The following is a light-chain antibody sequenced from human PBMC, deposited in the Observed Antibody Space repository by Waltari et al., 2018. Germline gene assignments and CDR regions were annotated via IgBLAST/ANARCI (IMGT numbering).Light chain of an antibody. CDR1: SGYRNYK. V-gene: IGLV9-49*01. Sequence: QPVLTQPPSASASLGASVTLTCTLSSGYRNYKVDWYQQSPGKGPRFVMRVGTGGIVGSKGDGIPDRFSVLGSGLNRYLTIKNIQEEDESDYHCGADHGSGSNFLLFDGGTKLTVL. CDR3: GADHGSGSNFLL. CDR2: VGTGGIVG. J-gene: IGLJ2*01.